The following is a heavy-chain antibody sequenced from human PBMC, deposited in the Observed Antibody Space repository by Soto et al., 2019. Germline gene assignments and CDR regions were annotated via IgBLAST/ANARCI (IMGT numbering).Heavy chain of an antibody. V-gene: IGHV4-39*01. Sequence: PXXTLSLACTVSGGSIRSSSYYWGSIRQPPGKGLEWIGSIYYSGSTSYNPSLKSRVTISVDTSKNQFSLKLSSVTPADTAVYYCARGRYYYYYYYMDVWGKGTTVTVSS. D-gene: IGHD1-26*01. CDR2: IYYSGST. CDR1: GGSIRSSSYY. CDR3: ARGRYYYYYYYMDV. J-gene: IGHJ6*03.